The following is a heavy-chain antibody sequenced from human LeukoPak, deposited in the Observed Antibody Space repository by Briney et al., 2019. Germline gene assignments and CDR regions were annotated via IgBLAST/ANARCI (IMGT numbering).Heavy chain of an antibody. CDR2: IYHSGST. V-gene: IGHV4-30-2*01. Sequence: SETLSLTCAVSGGSISSGGYSWSWIRQLPGKGLEWIGYIYHSGSTYYNPSLKSRVTISVDRSKNQFSLKLSSVTAADTAVYYCARISGKRFLDYWGQGTLVTVSS. CDR3: ARISGKRFLDY. J-gene: IGHJ4*02. CDR1: GGSISSGGYS. D-gene: IGHD5-12*01.